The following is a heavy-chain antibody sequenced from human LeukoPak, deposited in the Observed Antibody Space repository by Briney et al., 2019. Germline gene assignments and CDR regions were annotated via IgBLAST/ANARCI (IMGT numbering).Heavy chain of an antibody. D-gene: IGHD2-21*02. CDR1: GFTVSRHY. Sequence: QPGGSLRLSCAASGFTVSRHYRSWVRQAPGEGLECVSVIYTGGSTYYADSVKGRFTISRDNSKNTLYLQMNSLRVEDTAVYYCARGCSSGDVTAADYWGQGTLVTVSS. J-gene: IGHJ4*02. V-gene: IGHV3-66*02. CDR3: ARGCSSGDVTAADY. CDR2: IYTGGST.